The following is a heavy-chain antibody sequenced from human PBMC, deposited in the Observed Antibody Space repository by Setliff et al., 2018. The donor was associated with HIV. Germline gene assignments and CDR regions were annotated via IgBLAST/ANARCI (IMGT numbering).Heavy chain of an antibody. Sequence: GGSLRLSCAGSGFTFSTYNMAWVRQAPGKGLEWISYISNSGSTIYYAGSVKGRFTISRDNAKNSLYLQMNSLRAEDTAVYYCATRFSNSWAFDYWGQGTLVTVSS. J-gene: IGHJ4*02. CDR1: GFTFSTYN. D-gene: IGHD2-2*01. CDR2: ISNSGSTI. V-gene: IGHV3-48*01. CDR3: ATRFSNSWAFDY.